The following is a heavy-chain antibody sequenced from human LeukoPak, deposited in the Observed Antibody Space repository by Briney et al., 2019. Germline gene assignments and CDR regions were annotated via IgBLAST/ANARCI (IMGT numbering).Heavy chain of an antibody. D-gene: IGHD2-2*01. CDR2: IYYSGST. CDR3: ARARYCSSTSCVALDY. J-gene: IGHJ4*02. V-gene: IGHV4-30-4*08. CDR1: GGSISSGDYY. Sequence: PSETLSLTCTVSGGSISSGDYYWSWIRQPPGKGLEWIGYIYYSGSTYYNPSPKSRATISVDTSKNQFSLKLSSVTAADTAVYYCARARYCSSTSCVALDYWGQGTLVTVSS.